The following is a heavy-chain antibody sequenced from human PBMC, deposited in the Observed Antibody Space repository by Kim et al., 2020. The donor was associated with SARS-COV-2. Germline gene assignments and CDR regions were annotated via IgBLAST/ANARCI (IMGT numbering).Heavy chain of an antibody. V-gene: IGHV4-34*01. CDR1: GGSFSGYY. Sequence: SETLSLTCAVYGGSFSGYYWSWIRQPPGKGLEWIGEINHSGSTNYNPSLKSRVTISVDTSKNQFSLKLSSVTAADTAVYYCARGPIFGVVPWPFDYWGQG. CDR3: ARGPIFGVVPWPFDY. CDR2: INHSGST. J-gene: IGHJ4*02. D-gene: IGHD3-3*01.